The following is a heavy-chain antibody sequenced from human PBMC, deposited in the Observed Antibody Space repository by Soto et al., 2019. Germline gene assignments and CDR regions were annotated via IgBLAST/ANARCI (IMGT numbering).Heavy chain of an antibody. J-gene: IGHJ3*02. Sequence: PGGSLRLSCAASGFTFSSYSINWVRHAPGKGLEWVSSFSSGSIYIYYADSVKGRFTISRDNAKNSLYLQMNSLRAEDTAVYYCARERGYTYGDAFDIWGQGTMVTVSS. CDR3: ARERGYTYGDAFDI. V-gene: IGHV3-21*01. CDR2: FSSGSIYI. D-gene: IGHD5-18*01. CDR1: GFTFSSYS.